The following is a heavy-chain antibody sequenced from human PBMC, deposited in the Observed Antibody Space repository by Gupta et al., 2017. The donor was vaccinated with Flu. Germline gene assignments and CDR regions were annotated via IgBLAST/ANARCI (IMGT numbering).Heavy chain of an antibody. CDR3: AREVSFGYSYGYGP. D-gene: IGHD5-18*01. CDR1: GFTFSSYS. Sequence: GGGLVKPGGSLRLSCAASGFTFSSYSMNWVRQAPGKGLEWVSSISSSSSYIYYADSVKGRFTISRDNAKNSLYLQMNSLRAEDTAVYYCAREVSFGYSYGYGPWGQGTLVTVSS. V-gene: IGHV3-21*01. CDR2: ISSSSSYI. J-gene: IGHJ5*02.